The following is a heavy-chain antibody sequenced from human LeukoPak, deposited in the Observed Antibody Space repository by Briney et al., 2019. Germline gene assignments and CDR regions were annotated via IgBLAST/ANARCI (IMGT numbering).Heavy chain of an antibody. CDR3: AKILTMIVVVGAFDI. D-gene: IGHD3-22*01. CDR2: ISYDGSNK. V-gene: IGHV3-30*18. CDR1: GLTFSSYG. J-gene: IGHJ3*02. Sequence: GGSLRLSCAASGLTFSSYGMHWVRQAPGKGLEWVAVISYDGSNKYYADSVKGRFTISRDNSKNTLYLQMNSLRAEDTAVYYCAKILTMIVVVGAFDIWGQGTMVTVSS.